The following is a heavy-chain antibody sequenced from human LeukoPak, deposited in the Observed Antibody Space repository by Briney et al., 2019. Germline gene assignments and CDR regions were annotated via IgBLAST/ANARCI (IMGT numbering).Heavy chain of an antibody. CDR3: ARVVPAAIRNWFDP. Sequence: ASVKVSCKASGYTFTSYGISWVRQAPGQGLEWMGWISAYNGNTNYAQKLQGRVTMTTDTSASTASMELRSLRSDDTAVYYCARVVPAAIRNWFDPWGQGTLVTV. CDR1: GYTFTSYG. J-gene: IGHJ5*02. D-gene: IGHD2-2*01. CDR2: ISAYNGNT. V-gene: IGHV1-18*01.